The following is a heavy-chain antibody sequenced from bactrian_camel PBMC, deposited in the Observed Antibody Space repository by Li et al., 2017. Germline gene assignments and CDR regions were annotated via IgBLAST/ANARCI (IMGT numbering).Heavy chain of an antibody. CDR1: GFTFGNYW. CDR2: INGAGRST. J-gene: IGHJ4*01. V-gene: IGHV3S25*01. CDR3: VRADYGWDFGT. Sequence: QLVESGGGSVQAGGSLRLSCSTSGFTFGNYWMYWVRQAPGKGLEWVSTINGAGRSTFYAASVKGRFTISRDNAKDTLYLQMNSLEPEDTGVYYCVRADYGWDFGTGARGPRSPSP. D-gene: IGHD3*01.